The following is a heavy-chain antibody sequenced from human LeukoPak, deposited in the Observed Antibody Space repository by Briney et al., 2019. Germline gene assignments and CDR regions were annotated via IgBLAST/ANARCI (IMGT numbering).Heavy chain of an antibody. CDR3: AKGANYDSSGYFTY. Sequence: GGSLRLSCAASGFTFSSYSINWVRQAPGKGLEWVSSISSSSSYIYYADSVKGRFTISRDNAKNSLYLQMNSLRAEDTALYYCAKGANYDSSGYFTYWGQGTLVTVSS. D-gene: IGHD3-22*01. J-gene: IGHJ4*02. V-gene: IGHV3-21*04. CDR2: ISSSSSYI. CDR1: GFTFSSYS.